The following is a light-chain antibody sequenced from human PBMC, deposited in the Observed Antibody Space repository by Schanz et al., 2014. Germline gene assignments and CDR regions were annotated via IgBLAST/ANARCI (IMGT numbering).Light chain of an antibody. CDR3: CSYAGSSTRHWV. CDR2: NVS. CDR1: SSDVGRHDS. J-gene: IGLJ3*02. Sequence: QSALTQPASVSGSPGQSITISCAGTSSDVGRHDSVSWYQHHPGKAPKLIIFNVSVRPSGVSNRFSASKSGNTASLTISGLQAEDEADYYCCSYAGSSTRHWVFGGGTKLTVL. V-gene: IGLV2-14*03.